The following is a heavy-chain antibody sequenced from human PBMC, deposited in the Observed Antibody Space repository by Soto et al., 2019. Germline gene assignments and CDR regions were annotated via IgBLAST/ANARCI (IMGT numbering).Heavy chain of an antibody. CDR3: AKDNDLDRVGPFDY. CDR2: ISWDSGDI. CDR1: GFSFDDYG. V-gene: IGHV3-9*01. D-gene: IGHD5-12*01. Sequence: EVQLVESGGGSVQPGRSLRLSCAASGFSFDDYGMHWVRQGPGKGLEWVSGISWDSGDIYYADSVKGRFTISRDNANRSLSLQMNSLRPEDTALYCSAKDNDLDRVGPFDYWGQGILVTVSS. J-gene: IGHJ4*02.